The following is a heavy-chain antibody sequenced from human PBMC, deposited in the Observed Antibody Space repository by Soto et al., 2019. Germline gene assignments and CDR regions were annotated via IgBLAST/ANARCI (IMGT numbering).Heavy chain of an antibody. CDR3: AKFVYFSSSPDHHYYYIDF. Sequence: GGSLRLSCAASGFTFSSYAMSWVRQAPGKGLEWVSAISGSGGSTYYADSVKGRFTISRDNSKNTLYLQMNSLRAEDTAVYYCAKFVYFSSSPDHHYYYIDFWSQGTTVTGSS. D-gene: IGHD6-6*01. J-gene: IGHJ6*03. CDR1: GFTFSSYA. V-gene: IGHV3-23*01. CDR2: ISGSGGST.